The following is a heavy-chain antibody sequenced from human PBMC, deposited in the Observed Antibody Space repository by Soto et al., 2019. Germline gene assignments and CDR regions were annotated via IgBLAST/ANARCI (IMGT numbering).Heavy chain of an antibody. D-gene: IGHD2-21*02. J-gene: IGHJ4*02. CDR1: VFTFDADS. CDR2: ITYSGSNI. Sequence: LRLSCVASVFTFDADSRHLVRHVPGKGLDWVSKITYSGSNIYYSKSVKGRFTLSRDNAKNSLYLQMNSLTDEDTAIYFCASEALCGAACYFFEYWGAGTLVTV. V-gene: IGHV3-48*02. CDR3: ASEALCGAACYFFEY.